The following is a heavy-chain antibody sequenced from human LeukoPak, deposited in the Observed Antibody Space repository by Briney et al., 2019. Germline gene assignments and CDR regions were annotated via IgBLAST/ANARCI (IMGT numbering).Heavy chain of an antibody. Sequence: GGSLRLYCSASGFTFSRYPMHWVRQAPGKGLEYVSAISGNGGSTYYADSVKGRFTISRDNSKNTLYLQMSSLRTGDTAIYYCVKAQYDFWSGLDYWGQGTLVTVSS. V-gene: IGHV3-64D*09. D-gene: IGHD3-3*01. CDR1: GFTFSRYP. CDR3: VKAQYDFWSGLDY. CDR2: ISGNGGST. J-gene: IGHJ4*02.